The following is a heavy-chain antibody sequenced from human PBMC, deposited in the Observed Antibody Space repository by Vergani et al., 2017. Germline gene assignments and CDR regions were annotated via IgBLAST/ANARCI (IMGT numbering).Heavy chain of an antibody. Sequence: EVQPVESGGGLVKPGGSLRLSCTTSGFTFSSAWMSWVRQAPGKGLEWVARIRPKTDGETTDYAAPVKGRFTISRDDSKNTLYLQMNSLKTEDTAVYYCYYDFWAGYESGDVWGKGPRSPSPQ. CDR2: IRPKTDGETT. J-gene: IGHJ6*01. CDR3: YYDFWAGYESGDV. D-gene: IGHD3-3*01. V-gene: IGHV3-15*01. CDR1: GFTFSSAW.